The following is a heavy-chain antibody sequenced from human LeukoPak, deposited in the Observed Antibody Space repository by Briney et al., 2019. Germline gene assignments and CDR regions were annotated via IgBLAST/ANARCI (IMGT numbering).Heavy chain of an antibody. CDR2: IKQDGSEK. CDR1: GFSFSLYS. Sequence: PGGSLRLSCVASGFSFSLYSMKWVRQAPGKGLEWVANIKQDGSEKNYVDSVKGRFTISRDNAKNSLYLQMNSLRAEDTAVYYCASGLELDYWGQGTLVTVSS. J-gene: IGHJ4*02. V-gene: IGHV3-7*03. CDR3: ASGLELDY.